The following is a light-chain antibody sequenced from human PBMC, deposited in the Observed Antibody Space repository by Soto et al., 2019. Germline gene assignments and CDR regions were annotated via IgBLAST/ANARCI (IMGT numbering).Light chain of an antibody. Sequence: DIQMTQSPSSVSASVGDRVTITCRASQGISSWLAWYQQKPGKAPKLLIYAASTLRSGVPSRFRGCGSGTDFTFTISSLQPEDFATYYCQQAHTFPYTFGQGTKLEIK. CDR1: QGISSW. CDR3: QQAHTFPYT. V-gene: IGKV1-12*01. J-gene: IGKJ2*01. CDR2: AAS.